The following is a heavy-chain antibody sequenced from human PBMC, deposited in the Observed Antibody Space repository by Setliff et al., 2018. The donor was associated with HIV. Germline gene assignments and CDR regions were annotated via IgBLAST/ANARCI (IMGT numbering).Heavy chain of an antibody. V-gene: IGHV1-2*02. CDR1: GYMFSVYH. CDR3: ALANIVSTARWNH. J-gene: IGHJ1*01. CDR2: INYSNGDT. Sequence: ASVKVSCKAFGYMFSVYHMHWLRRAPGQGLEWMGWINYSNGDTKSPEKFQGRVTMTRDSSISTVYMDLQRLTSDDTAVYYCALANIVSTARWNHWGRGTLVTVSS. D-gene: IGHD1-1*01.